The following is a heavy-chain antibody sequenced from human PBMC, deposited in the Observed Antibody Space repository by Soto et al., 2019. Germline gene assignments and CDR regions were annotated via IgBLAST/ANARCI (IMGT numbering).Heavy chain of an antibody. D-gene: IGHD3-16*01. CDR3: SRIGVSSGHESPDFDS. CDR1: GYTFNFYG. J-gene: IGHJ4*02. Sequence: ASVKVSCKASGYTFNFYGITWVRQAPGQGLEWMGWISGFNGNTNYAADLQGRVTMTTDTSTSTAYMELRGLRSDDTAVYYCSRIGVSSGHESPDFDSWGQGTLVTVSS. V-gene: IGHV1-18*01. CDR2: ISGFNGNT.